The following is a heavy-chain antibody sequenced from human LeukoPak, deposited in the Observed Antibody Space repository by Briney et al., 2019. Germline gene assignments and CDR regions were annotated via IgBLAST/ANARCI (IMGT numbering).Heavy chain of an antibody. CDR3: ARVGSSSWYYYYYGMDV. Sequence: SQTLSLTFAISGDSVSSNSAAWNWIRQSPSRGLEWLGRTYYRSKWYNDYAVSVKSRITINPDTSKNQFSLQLNSVTPEDTAVYYCARVGSSSWYYYYYGMDVWGQGTTVTVSS. CDR2: TYYRSKWYN. V-gene: IGHV6-1*01. CDR1: GDSVSSNSAA. J-gene: IGHJ6*02. D-gene: IGHD6-13*01.